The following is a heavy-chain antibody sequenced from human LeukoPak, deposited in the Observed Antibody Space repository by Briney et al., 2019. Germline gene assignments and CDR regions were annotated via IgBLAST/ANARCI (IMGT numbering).Heavy chain of an antibody. CDR1: GYTFTSYD. Sequence: ASVKVSCKASGYTFTSYDINWVRQATGQGLEWMGRIIPILGIANYAQKFQGRVTITADKSTSTAYMELSSLRSEDTAVYYCARAHPRDIVVVPAAPPGGYYFDYWGQGTLVTVSS. CDR3: ARAHPRDIVVVPAAPPGGYYFDY. D-gene: IGHD2-2*01. V-gene: IGHV1-69*04. J-gene: IGHJ4*02. CDR2: IIPILGIA.